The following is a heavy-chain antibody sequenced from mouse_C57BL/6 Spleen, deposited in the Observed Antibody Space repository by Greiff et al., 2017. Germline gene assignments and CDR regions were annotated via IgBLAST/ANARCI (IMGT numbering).Heavy chain of an antibody. V-gene: IGHV1-43*01. CDR3: ARGGNLPLDY. D-gene: IGHD2-1*01. CDR2: INPSTGGT. Sequence: EVQLQQSGPELVKPGASVKISCKASGYSFTGYYMHWVKQSSEKSLEWIGEINPSTGGTSYNQKFKGKATLTVDKSSSTAYMQLKSLTSEDSAVYYCARGGNLPLDYWGQGTTLTVSS. J-gene: IGHJ2*01. CDR1: GYSFTGYY.